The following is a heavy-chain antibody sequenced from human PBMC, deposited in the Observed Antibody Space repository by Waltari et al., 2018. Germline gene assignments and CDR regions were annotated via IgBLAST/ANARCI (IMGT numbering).Heavy chain of an antibody. J-gene: IGHJ4*02. CDR2: IYSGGST. V-gene: IGHV3-53*01. D-gene: IGHD3-10*01. CDR3: ARDGDYYGSGSYIVD. Sequence: EVQLVESGGGLIQSGGSLRLSCAASGFTVSSNYMSWVRQAPGKGLEWVSVIYSGGSTYYADSVKGRFTISRDNSKNTLYLQMNSLRAEDTAVYYCARDGDYYGSGSYIVDWGQGTLVTVSS. CDR1: GFTVSSNY.